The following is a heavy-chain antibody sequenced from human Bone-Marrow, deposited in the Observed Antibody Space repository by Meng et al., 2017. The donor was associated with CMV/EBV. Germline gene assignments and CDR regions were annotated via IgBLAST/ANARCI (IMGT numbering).Heavy chain of an antibody. J-gene: IGHJ6*02. CDR2: IRYDGSYI. V-gene: IGHV3-21*01. CDR1: GFSFSTYS. CDR3: AAHRSLGFLRFGECQSWMDA. Sequence: GESLKISCAASGFSFSTYSMNWVRQAPGKGLEWVSSIRYDGSYIYYADSVKGRFTISRDNSKNSLYLQMNSLRAEDTGVYYCAAHRSLGFLRFGECQSWMDAWGQGTTVTVSS. D-gene: IGHD3-10*01.